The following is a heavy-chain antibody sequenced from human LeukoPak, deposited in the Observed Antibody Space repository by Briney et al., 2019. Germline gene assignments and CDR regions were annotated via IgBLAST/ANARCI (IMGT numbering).Heavy chain of an antibody. CDR3: ARHDFWSGFKGGDY. J-gene: IGHJ4*02. Sequence: PGGSLRLSCAASGFTFSDHEMLWVRQAPGKGLEWVSYISSSSSTIHYADSVKGRFTISRDNAKNSLYLQMNSLRAEDTAFYYCARHDFWSGFKGGDYWGQGTLVTVSS. D-gene: IGHD3-3*01. CDR1: GFTFSDHE. CDR2: ISSSSSTI. V-gene: IGHV3-48*03.